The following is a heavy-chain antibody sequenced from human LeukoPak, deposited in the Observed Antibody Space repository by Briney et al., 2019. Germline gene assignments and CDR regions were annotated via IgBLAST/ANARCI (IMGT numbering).Heavy chain of an antibody. CDR3: ARGVIGSWAKRTGFDY. D-gene: IGHD4/OR15-4a*01. Sequence: PSQTLSLTCTVSGGSISSGSYYWSWIRQPAGKGLEWIGRIYTSGSTNYNPSLKSRVTISVDTSKNQFSLKLSSVTAADTAVYYCARGVIGSWAKRTGFDYWGQGTLVTVSS. CDR1: GGSISSGSYY. V-gene: IGHV4-61*02. CDR2: IYTSGST. J-gene: IGHJ4*02.